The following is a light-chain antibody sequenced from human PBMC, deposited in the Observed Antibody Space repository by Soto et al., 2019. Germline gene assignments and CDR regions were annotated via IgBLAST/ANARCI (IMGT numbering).Light chain of an antibody. Sequence: QSALTQPASVSGSPGQSITISCTGTSSDVGGYNYVSWYQQHPGKAPKLMIYDVSNRPSGVSNRFSGSKSGNTASLTISGLQAEDEADYYCSSYTSSSRGVFATGTKLTVL. CDR3: SSYTSSSRGV. CDR2: DVS. V-gene: IGLV2-14*01. CDR1: SSDVGGYNY. J-gene: IGLJ1*01.